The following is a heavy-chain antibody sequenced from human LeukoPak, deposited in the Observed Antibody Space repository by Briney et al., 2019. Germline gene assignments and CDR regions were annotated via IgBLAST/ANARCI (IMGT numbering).Heavy chain of an antibody. J-gene: IGHJ4*02. D-gene: IGHD3/OR15-3a*01. CDR1: GGSFSGYY. Sequence: SETLSLTCAVYGGSFSGYYWSWIRQPPGKGLEWIGEINHSGSTNYNPSLKSRVTISVDTSKNQFSLKLSSVTAADTAVYYCARRGPFDYWGQGTLVTVTS. V-gene: IGHV4-34*01. CDR3: ARRGPFDY. CDR2: INHSGST.